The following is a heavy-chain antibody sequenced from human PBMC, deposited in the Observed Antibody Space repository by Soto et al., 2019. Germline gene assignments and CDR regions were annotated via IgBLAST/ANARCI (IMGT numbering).Heavy chain of an antibody. V-gene: IGHV3-30*18. D-gene: IGHD1-26*01. CDR1: GFTFSTYA. CDR3: AKEGGLSGSYYISSSYYFDY. Sequence: QPGGSLRLSCVASGFTFSTYAMHWFRQAPGKGLEWVAIISYDGSNTYYADSVKGRFTISRDNSKNTLYLQMNSLRAEDTSVYYCAKEGGLSGSYYISSSYYFDYWGQGT. J-gene: IGHJ4*02. CDR2: ISYDGSNT.